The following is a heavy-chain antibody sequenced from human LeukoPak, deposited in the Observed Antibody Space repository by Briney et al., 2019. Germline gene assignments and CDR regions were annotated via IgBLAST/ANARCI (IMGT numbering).Heavy chain of an antibody. V-gene: IGHV3-7*03. CDR1: GFTFSSYW. J-gene: IGHJ4*02. CDR2: IKQDGSEK. Sequence: GGSLRLSCAASGFTFSSYWMSWVRQAPGKGLGWVANIKQDGSEKYYVDSVKGRFTISRDNAKNSLYLQMNSLRAEDTAVYYCARAREGYYDSSGYYWIFDYWGQGTLVTVSS. D-gene: IGHD3-22*01. CDR3: ARAREGYYDSSGYYWIFDY.